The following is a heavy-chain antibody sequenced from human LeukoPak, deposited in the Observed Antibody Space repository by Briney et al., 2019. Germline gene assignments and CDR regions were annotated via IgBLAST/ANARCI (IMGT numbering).Heavy chain of an antibody. D-gene: IGHD4-17*01. CDR3: ATDTTRTVTTNFDY. CDR1: GFTFSSYA. V-gene: IGHV3-23*01. Sequence: GGSLRLSCAASGFTFSSYAMSWVRQAPGKGLEWVSAISGSGGGTYYADSVKGRFTISRDNSKNTLYLQMNSLRSEDTAVYYCATDTTRTVTTNFDYWGQGTLVTVSS. J-gene: IGHJ4*02. CDR2: ISGSGGGT.